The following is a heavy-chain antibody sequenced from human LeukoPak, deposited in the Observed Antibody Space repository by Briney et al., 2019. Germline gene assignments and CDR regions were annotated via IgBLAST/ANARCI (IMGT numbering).Heavy chain of an antibody. D-gene: IGHD6-19*01. Sequence: GGSLRLSCAASGFTFSSYAMHWVRQAPGKGLEWVAVISYDGSNKYYADSVKGRFTISRDNSKNTLYLQMNSLRAEDTAVYYCAKDVYAQWLGRIDYWGQGTLVTVSS. J-gene: IGHJ4*02. V-gene: IGHV3-30*04. CDR2: ISYDGSNK. CDR3: AKDVYAQWLGRIDY. CDR1: GFTFSSYA.